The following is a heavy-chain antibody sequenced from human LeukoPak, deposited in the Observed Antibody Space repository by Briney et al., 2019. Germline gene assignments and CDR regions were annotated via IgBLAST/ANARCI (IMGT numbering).Heavy chain of an antibody. CDR1: GYTFTSYA. D-gene: IGHD3-10*01. J-gene: IGHJ5*02. CDR3: ARRPRTYYYGSGNNNWFDP. CDR2: INTNTGNP. V-gene: IGHV7-4-1*02. Sequence: ASVTVSFTASGYTFTSYAMNWVRQAPGQGLEWMGWINTNTGNPTYAQGFTGRFVFSLDTSVSTAYLQISSLKAEDTAVYYCARRPRTYYYGSGNNNWFDPWGQGTLVTVSS.